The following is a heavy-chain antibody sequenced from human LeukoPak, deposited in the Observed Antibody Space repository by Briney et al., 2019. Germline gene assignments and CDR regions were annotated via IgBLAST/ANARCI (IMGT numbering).Heavy chain of an antibody. D-gene: IGHD3-9*01. Sequence: GASVKVSCKASGYTFTSNDINWVRQATGQGLEWMGWMNPNSGNTGYAQKFQGRVTMTRNTSISTAYMELSSLRSEDTAVYYCARGHDILTGYYYDPFDYWGQGTLVTVSS. CDR2: MNPNSGNT. CDR1: GYTFTSND. V-gene: IGHV1-8*01. CDR3: ARGHDILTGYYYDPFDY. J-gene: IGHJ4*02.